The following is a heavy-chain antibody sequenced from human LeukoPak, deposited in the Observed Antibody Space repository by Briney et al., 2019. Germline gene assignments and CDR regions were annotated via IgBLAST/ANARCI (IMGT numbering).Heavy chain of an antibody. Sequence: GRSLRLSCAASGFTFDDYAMHWVRHAPGKGLEWVSGISWNSGSIGYADSVKGRFTISRDNAKNSPYLQMNSLRAEDMALYYCAKDIAAAGTYVFDYWGQGTLVTVSS. V-gene: IGHV3-9*03. D-gene: IGHD6-13*01. J-gene: IGHJ4*02. CDR3: AKDIAAAGTYVFDY. CDR2: ISWNSGSI. CDR1: GFTFDDYA.